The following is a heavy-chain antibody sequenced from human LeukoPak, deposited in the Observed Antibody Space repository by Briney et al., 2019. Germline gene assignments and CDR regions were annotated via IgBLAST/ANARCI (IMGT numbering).Heavy chain of an antibody. D-gene: IGHD6-19*01. J-gene: IGHJ4*02. CDR2: INPNSGCT. Sequence: GASVKVSCKASGYTFTGYYMHWVRQPPGQGLEWMGWINPNSGCTNYAQKFQGRVPMPRETSISTAYMELSRLRSDATAVYYCARDRQLYSSGWYGNFDYWGQGTLVTVSS. V-gene: IGHV1-2*02. CDR1: GYTFTGYY. CDR3: ARDRQLYSSGWYGNFDY.